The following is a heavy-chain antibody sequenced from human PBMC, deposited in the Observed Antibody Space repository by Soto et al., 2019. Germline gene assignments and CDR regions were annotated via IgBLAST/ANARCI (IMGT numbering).Heavy chain of an antibody. CDR1: GYTFSNYG. D-gene: IGHD5-12*01. J-gene: IGHJ4*02. CDR2: ISAYNGNT. CDR3: ARDLVPGYTGYSDY. V-gene: IGHV1-18*01. Sequence: QVQLVQSGAEVKKPGASVKVSCKTFGYTFSNYGINWVRLAPGQGLEWMGWISAYNGNTNSAQKFQDRVTLTADTSTSTAYMELRSLRSDDTALYYCARDLVPGYTGYSDYWGQGTLVTVSS.